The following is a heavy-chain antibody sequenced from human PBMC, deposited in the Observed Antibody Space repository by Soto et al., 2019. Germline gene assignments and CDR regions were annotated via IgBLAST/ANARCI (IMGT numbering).Heavy chain of an antibody. CDR2: IDPGDSYT. J-gene: IGHJ6*02. D-gene: IGHD6-13*01. V-gene: IGHV5-10-1*01. CDR3: ASSIAAAGTAYYYYGMDV. CDR1: GYSFTSYW. Sequence: GESLKISCKGSGYSFTSYWISWVRQMPGKGLEWMGRIDPGDSYTNYSPSFQGHVTISADKSISTAYPQWSSLKASDTAMYYCASSIAAAGTAYYYYGMDVWGQGTTVTVSS.